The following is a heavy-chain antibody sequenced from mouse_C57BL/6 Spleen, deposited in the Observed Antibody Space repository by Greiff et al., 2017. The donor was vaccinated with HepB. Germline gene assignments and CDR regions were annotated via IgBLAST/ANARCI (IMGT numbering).Heavy chain of an antibody. V-gene: IGHV5-4*01. Sequence: EVQLQESGGGLVKPGGSLKLSCAASGFTFSSYAMSWVRQTPEKRLEWVATISDGGSYTYYPDNVKGRFTISRDNAKNNLYLQMSHLKSEDTAMYYCARVTTVVDGYFDVWGTGTTVTVSS. CDR1: GFTFSSYA. D-gene: IGHD1-1*01. CDR2: ISDGGSYT. CDR3: ARVTTVVDGYFDV. J-gene: IGHJ1*03.